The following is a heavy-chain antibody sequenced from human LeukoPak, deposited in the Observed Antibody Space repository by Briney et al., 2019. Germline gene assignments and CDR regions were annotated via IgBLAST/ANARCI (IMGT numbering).Heavy chain of an antibody. V-gene: IGHV3-48*01. CDR2: ISSSSSTI. CDR1: GFTFSSYS. CDR3: ARDRGGIAAAGSFDY. D-gene: IGHD6-13*01. Sequence: GSLRLSCAASGFTFSSYSMNWVRQAPGKGLEWVSYISSSSSTIYYADSVKGRFTISRDNAKNSLYLQMNSLRAEDTAVYYCARDRGGIAAAGSFDYWGQGTLVTVSS. J-gene: IGHJ4*02.